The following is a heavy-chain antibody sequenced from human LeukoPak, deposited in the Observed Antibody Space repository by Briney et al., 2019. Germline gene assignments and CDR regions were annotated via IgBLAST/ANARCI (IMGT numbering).Heavy chain of an antibody. V-gene: IGHV3-21*01. CDR2: ISSSSSYI. CDR1: GFTFSSYS. Sequence: GGSLRLSCAASGFTFSSYSMNWVRQAPGKGLEWVASISSSSSYIYYADSVKGRFTISRANAKKSLYLQMNSLRAEDTAVYYCASGGRYSYEVNYWGPGTLVTVSS. J-gene: IGHJ4*02. D-gene: IGHD5-18*01. CDR3: ASGGRYSYEVNY.